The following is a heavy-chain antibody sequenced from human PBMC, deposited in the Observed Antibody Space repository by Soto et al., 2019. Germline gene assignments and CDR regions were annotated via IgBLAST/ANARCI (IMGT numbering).Heavy chain of an antibody. D-gene: IGHD1-1*01. CDR1: GFSVSNHY. CDR2: IYSGGSI. Sequence: EVQLVESGGGLIQPGGSLRLSCAVSGFSVSNHYMTWVRQAPGQGLEWVSGIYSGGSISYADSVKGRFTISRDNSKNTLYLQMNSLRVDDTAVYYCARYNYWGQGTLVTVSS. J-gene: IGHJ4*02. V-gene: IGHV3-53*01. CDR3: ARYNY.